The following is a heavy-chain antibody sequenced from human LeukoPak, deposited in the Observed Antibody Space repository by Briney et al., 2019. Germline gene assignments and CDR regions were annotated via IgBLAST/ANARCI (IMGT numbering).Heavy chain of an antibody. CDR3: ASENFWSGYRGYYYYYMDV. J-gene: IGHJ6*03. V-gene: IGHV3-7*01. CDR2: IKQDGSEK. CDR1: GFTLSSYW. Sequence: PGGSLRLSCAASGFTLSSYWMSWVRQAPGKGLEWVANIKQDGSEKYYVDSVKGRFTISRDNAKNSLYLQMNSLRAEDTAVYCCASENFWSGYRGYYYYYMDVWGKGTTVTVSS. D-gene: IGHD3-3*01.